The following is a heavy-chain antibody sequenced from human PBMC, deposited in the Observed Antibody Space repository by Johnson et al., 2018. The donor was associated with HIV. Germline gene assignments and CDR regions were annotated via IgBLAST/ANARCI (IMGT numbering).Heavy chain of an antibody. CDR2: IRWDGGST. Sequence: VQLVESGGVVVQPGGSLRLSCAASGFTFDDYTMHWVRQGPGKGLEWVSLIRWDGGSTYYGDSLKGRFTISRDNSKNSLYLQMNSLRSEDTALYYCAKGGLGHTDAFDIWGQGTMVTVSS. V-gene: IGHV3-43*01. CDR3: AKGGLGHTDAFDI. J-gene: IGHJ3*02. CDR1: GFTFDDYT. D-gene: IGHD6-19*01.